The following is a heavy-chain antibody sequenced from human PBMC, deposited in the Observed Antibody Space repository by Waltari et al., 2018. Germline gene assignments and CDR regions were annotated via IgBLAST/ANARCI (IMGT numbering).Heavy chain of an antibody. CDR3: ARLSYHIVTGYGWFDP. CDR2: MSYSGST. V-gene: IGHV4-39*01. CDR1: GGSISSESYY. Sequence: QLQLQESGPGLVKPSETLSLTCTVSGGSISSESYYWGWIRQPPGKGLAWIGIMSYSGSTYYNPSLKSRVTISVDTSKNQFSLKLSSVTAAETAVYYCARLSYHIVTGYGWFDPWGLGTLVTVSS. D-gene: IGHD3-9*01. J-gene: IGHJ5*02.